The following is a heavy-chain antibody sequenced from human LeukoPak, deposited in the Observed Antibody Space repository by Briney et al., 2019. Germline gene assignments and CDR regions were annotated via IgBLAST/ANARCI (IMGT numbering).Heavy chain of an antibody. J-gene: IGHJ4*02. V-gene: IGHV4-59*01. CDR2: IYYSGST. D-gene: IGHD3-9*01. CDR3: ARVCDILTGLHADY. CDR1: GGSISSYY. Sequence: PSETLSLTCTVSGGSISSYYWSWIRQPPGKGLEWIGYIYYSGSTNYNPSLKSRVTISVDTSKNQFSLKLSSVTAADTAVYYCARVCDILTGLHADYWGQGTLVTVSS.